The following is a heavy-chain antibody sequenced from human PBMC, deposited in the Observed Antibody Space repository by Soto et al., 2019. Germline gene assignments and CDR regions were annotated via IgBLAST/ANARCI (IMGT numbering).Heavy chain of an antibody. CDR3: AKQADVSGYNYGSCFDF. V-gene: IGHV3-23*01. Sequence: ETLRLSCAASGFTFSSYNLNWVRQAPGQGLEWVSTITGSGVSTYYADSVKGRFTLSRDNSKDRLYLQMNSLRANDAAVYYCAKQADVSGYNYGSCFDFWGHGTLVTVSS. CDR1: GFTFSSYN. D-gene: IGHD5-18*01. CDR2: ITGSGVST. J-gene: IGHJ4*01.